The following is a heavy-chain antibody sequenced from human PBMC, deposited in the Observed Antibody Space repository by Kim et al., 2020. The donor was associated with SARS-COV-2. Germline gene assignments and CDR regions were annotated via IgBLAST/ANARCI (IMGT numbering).Heavy chain of an antibody. CDR2: IKQDGSEK. V-gene: IGHV3-7*03. Sequence: GGSLRLSCAASGFTFSRYWMSWVRQAPGKGLEWVANIKQDGSEKYYVDSVKGRFTISRDNAKNSLYLQMNSLRAEDTAVYFCARKITMIVVMMGGMDGWGQGTTVTVSS. D-gene: IGHD3-22*01. J-gene: IGHJ6*02. CDR1: GFTFSRYW. CDR3: ARKITMIVVMMGGMDG.